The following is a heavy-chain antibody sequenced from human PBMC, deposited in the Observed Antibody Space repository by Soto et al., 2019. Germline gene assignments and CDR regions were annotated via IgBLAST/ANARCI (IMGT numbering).Heavy chain of an antibody. D-gene: IGHD2-21*02. V-gene: IGHV4-30-4*01. Sequence: QVQLQESGPGLVKPSQTLSLTCTVSGGSISSGDYYWSWIRQPPGKGLEWIGYIYYSGSTYYNPSLKSXXTXSVXTSKNQFSLKLSSVTAADTAVYYCAYCGGDCSFDYWGQGTLVTVSS. CDR2: IYYSGST. CDR1: GGSISSGDYY. J-gene: IGHJ4*02. CDR3: AYCGGDCSFDY.